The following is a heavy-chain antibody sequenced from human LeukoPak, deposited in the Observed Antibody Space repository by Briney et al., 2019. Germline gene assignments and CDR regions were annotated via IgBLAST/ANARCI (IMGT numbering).Heavy chain of an antibody. CDR1: GYTFTDYY. V-gene: IGHV1-2*02. CDR2: INPKSGGT. CDR3: AKTTGDLRHDKYYFDY. D-gene: IGHD3-16*01. J-gene: IGHJ4*02. Sequence: ASVKVSCKASGYTFTDYYMHWVRQAPGQGLEWMGWINPKSGGTNYAQKFQGRVTMTRDTSISTAYMELSRLRSDDTAVYYCAKTTGDLRHDKYYFDYWGQGTLVTVSS.